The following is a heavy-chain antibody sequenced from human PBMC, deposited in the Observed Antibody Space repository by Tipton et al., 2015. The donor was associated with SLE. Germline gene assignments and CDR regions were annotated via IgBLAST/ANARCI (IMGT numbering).Heavy chain of an antibody. CDR3: AFLTAPGRAAAEGYFDY. CDR1: GGSISSHY. CDR2: IYYSGST. Sequence: TLSLTCTVSGGSISSHYWSWIRQPPGKGLEWIGYIYYSGSTNYNPSLKSRVTISVDTSKNQFSLKLSSVTAADTAVYYCAFLTAPGRAAAEGYFDYWGQGTLVTVSS. J-gene: IGHJ4*02. D-gene: IGHD6-13*01. V-gene: IGHV4-59*11.